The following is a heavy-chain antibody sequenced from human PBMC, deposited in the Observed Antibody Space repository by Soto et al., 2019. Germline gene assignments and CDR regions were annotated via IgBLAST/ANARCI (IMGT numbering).Heavy chain of an antibody. CDR1: GYTFTSYG. CDR2: ISAYNGNT. Sequence: GASVKVSCKASGYTFTSYGISWVRQAPGQGLEWMGWISAYNGNTNYAQKLQGRVTMTTDTSTSTAYMELRSLRSDDTAVYYCARRDCSGGSCRFNYYYYGMDVWGQGTTVTSP. D-gene: IGHD2-15*01. V-gene: IGHV1-18*01. J-gene: IGHJ6*02. CDR3: ARRDCSGGSCRFNYYYYGMDV.